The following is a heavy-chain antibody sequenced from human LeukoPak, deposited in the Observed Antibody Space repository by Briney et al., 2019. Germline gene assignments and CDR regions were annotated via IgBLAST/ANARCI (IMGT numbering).Heavy chain of an antibody. CDR2: ISYDGSNK. CDR3: ARGDKQLVFNRNKGGFDP. Sequence: PGGSLRLSCAASGFTFKNSAMSWVRQAPGKGLEWVTIISYDGSNKYYADSVKGRFTISRDNSKNTLYLQMNSLRTEDTAVYYCARGDKQLVFNRNKGGFDPWGQGTLVTVSS. D-gene: IGHD6-13*01. J-gene: IGHJ5*02. CDR1: GFTFKNSA. V-gene: IGHV3-30*04.